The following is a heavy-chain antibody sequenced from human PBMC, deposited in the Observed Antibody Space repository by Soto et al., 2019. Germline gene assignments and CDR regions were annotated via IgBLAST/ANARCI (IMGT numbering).Heavy chain of an antibody. Sequence: SVKVSCKASGGTFSSYTISWVRQAPGQGLEWMGRIIPILGIANYAQKFQGRVTITADKSTSTAYMELSSLRSEDTAVYYCARSYRPRYYYYYMDVWGKGTTVTVSS. CDR3: ARSYRPRYYYYYMDV. CDR1: GGTFSSYT. V-gene: IGHV1-69*02. D-gene: IGHD1-26*01. J-gene: IGHJ6*03. CDR2: IIPILGIA.